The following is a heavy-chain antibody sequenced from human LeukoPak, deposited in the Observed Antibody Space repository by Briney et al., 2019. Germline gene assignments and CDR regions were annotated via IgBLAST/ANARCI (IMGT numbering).Heavy chain of an antibody. CDR1: GGSISSYF. J-gene: IGHJ4*02. CDR2: IYYSGSA. CDR3: ARDAHHCSGGSCYDLVNAGDTVTTYAGFDY. D-gene: IGHD2-15*01. V-gene: IGHV4-59*12. Sequence: SETLSLTCTVSGGSISSYFWSWIRQPPGKGLEWIGYIYYSGSANYNPSLKSRVTISVDTSKNQFSLKLSSVTAADTAVYYCARDAHHCSGGSCYDLVNAGDTVTTYAGFDYWGQGTLVTVSS.